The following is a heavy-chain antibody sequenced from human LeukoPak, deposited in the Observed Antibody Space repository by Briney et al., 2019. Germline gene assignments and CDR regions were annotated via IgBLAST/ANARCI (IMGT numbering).Heavy chain of an antibody. J-gene: IGHJ4*02. V-gene: IGHV3-74*01. CDR3: ARDAYDRSGYYYSPSFDY. CDR1: GFTFSSYW. CDR2: INSDGSST. Sequence: GGSLRLSCAASGFTFSSYWMHWVGQAPGKGLVWVARINSDGSSTSYADSVKGRFTISRDNAKNTLYLQMKSLRAEDTAVYYCARDAYDRSGYYYSPSFDYWGQGTLVTVSS. D-gene: IGHD3-22*01.